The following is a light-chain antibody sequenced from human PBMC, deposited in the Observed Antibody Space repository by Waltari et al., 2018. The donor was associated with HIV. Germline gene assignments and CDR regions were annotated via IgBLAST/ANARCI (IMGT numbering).Light chain of an antibody. J-gene: IGLJ2*01. V-gene: IGLV1-44*01. CDR3: AAWDDSLNGLV. CDR1: SSNIGSNT. CDR2: SSN. Sequence: QSVLSQPPSASGTPGQRVTLSCSGSSSNIGSNTVSWHQQLPGPAPKLLIYSSNQRPSGVPDRFSGTKSGTSASLAISGLQSEDEADYYCAAWDDSLNGLVFGGGTKLTVL.